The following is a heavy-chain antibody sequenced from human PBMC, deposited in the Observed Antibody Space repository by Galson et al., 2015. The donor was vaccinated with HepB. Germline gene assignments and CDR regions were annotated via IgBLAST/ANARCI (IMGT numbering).Heavy chain of an antibody. CDR1: GFTFDDYA. CDR3: AKVLTPYRYYYYMDV. Sequence: LRLSCAASGFTFDDYAMHWVRQAPGKGLEWVSGISWNSGSIGYADSVKGRFTISRDNAKNSLYLQMNSLRAEDTALYYCAKVLTPYRYYYYMDVWGKGTTVTVSS. CDR2: ISWNSGSI. V-gene: IGHV3-9*01. J-gene: IGHJ6*03.